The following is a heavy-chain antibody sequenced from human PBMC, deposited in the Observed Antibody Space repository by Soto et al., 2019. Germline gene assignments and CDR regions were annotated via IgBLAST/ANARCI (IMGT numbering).Heavy chain of an antibody. V-gene: IGHV4-31*03. CDR1: GGSVSSGSYY. CDR2: IYYSGST. CDR3: ASSRGDYGNWFDP. J-gene: IGHJ5*02. D-gene: IGHD4-17*01. Sequence: TLSLACTFSGGSVSSGSYYWSWIRQHPGKGLEWIWYIYYSGSTYYNPSLKSRVTISVDTSKNQFSLKLSSVTAADTAVYYCASSRGDYGNWFDPWGQGTLGTVSS.